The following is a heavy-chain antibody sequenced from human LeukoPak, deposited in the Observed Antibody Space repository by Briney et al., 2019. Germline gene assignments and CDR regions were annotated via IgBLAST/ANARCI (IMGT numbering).Heavy chain of an antibody. V-gene: IGHV3-7*05. J-gene: IGHJ4*02. CDR2: IEQDGSEK. CDR1: GFTFSNSY. CDR3: ARGQGWLVDY. Sequence: GGSLRLSCAGSGFTFSNSYMTWVRQAPGKGLEWVANIEQDGSEKFYVDFVRGRFTISRDNAKNTLYLQMNSLTAEDTAIYYCARGQGWLVDYWGQGTLVTVSS. D-gene: IGHD6-19*01.